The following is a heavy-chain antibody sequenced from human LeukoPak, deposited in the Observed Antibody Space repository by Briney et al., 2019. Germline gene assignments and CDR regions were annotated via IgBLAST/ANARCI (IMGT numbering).Heavy chain of an antibody. CDR1: GGSMSSGSYS. CDR2: IYSSGGT. J-gene: IGHJ3*02. V-gene: IGHV4-61*02. D-gene: IGHD3-22*01. Sequence: SQTLSLTCTVSGGSMSSGSYSWSWIRQPAGKGLEWIGRIYSSGGTNYKVSLKSRVTISMDTSKNQFSLKLSSVTAADTAVYFCARGPYSYDSSGAFDIWGQGTMVTVSS. CDR3: ARGPYSYDSSGAFDI.